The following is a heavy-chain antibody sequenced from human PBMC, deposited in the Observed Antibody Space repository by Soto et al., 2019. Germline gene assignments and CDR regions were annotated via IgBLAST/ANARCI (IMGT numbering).Heavy chain of an antibody. D-gene: IGHD1-1*01. J-gene: IGHJ4*02. Sequence: QVQLVQSGAEVKKPGASVKVSCKASGYTFTSYDINWVRQATGQGLEWMGWMNPNSGNTGYAQKFKGRVTMTRNTSIRTDDMELSSMRSEDTAVYYCARGLPGCWNDIFDYWGQGTLVTVSS. V-gene: IGHV1-8*01. CDR2: MNPNSGNT. CDR1: GYTFTSYD. CDR3: ARGLPGCWNDIFDY.